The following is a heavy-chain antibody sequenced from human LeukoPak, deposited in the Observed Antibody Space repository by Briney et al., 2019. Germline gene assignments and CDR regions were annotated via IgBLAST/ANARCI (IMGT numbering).Heavy chain of an antibody. D-gene: IGHD3-10*01. Sequence: ASVKVSCKASGYTFTSYDINWVRQATGQGLEWMGWMNPNSGNTGYAQKFQSRVTMTRNTSISTAYMELSSLRSEDTAVYYCARGEVLLWFGESPGGFDPWGQGTLVTVSS. CDR3: ARGEVLLWFGESPGGFDP. J-gene: IGHJ5*02. CDR1: GYTFTSYD. V-gene: IGHV1-8*01. CDR2: MNPNSGNT.